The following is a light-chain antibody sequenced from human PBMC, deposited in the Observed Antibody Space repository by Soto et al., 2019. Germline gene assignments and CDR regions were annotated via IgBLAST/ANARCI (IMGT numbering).Light chain of an antibody. CDR3: QSYDSSLSEGV. Sequence: QSVLTQPPSVSGAPGQRVTISCTGSSTNIGAGYNVHWYQQLLGTAPKLLIYANSNRPSGVPDRFSGSKSGTSASLAITGLHAEDEADYYCQSYDSSLSEGVFGGGTKLTVL. V-gene: IGLV1-40*01. CDR2: ANS. J-gene: IGLJ2*01. CDR1: STNIGAGYN.